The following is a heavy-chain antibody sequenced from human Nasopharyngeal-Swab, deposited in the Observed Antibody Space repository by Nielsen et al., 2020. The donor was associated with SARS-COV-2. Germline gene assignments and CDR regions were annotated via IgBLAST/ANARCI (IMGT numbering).Heavy chain of an antibody. CDR2: IVSSSSSI. CDR1: GFAFSNYD. Sequence: GGSLRLSCAASGFAFSNYDMNWVRQAPGKGLEWVASIVSSSSSIFYADSVKGRFTISRDNAKNSLYLQMNSLRAGDTALYYCTRSYIFDIWGQGTVVTVSS. V-gene: IGHV3-21*03. CDR3: TRSYIFDI. J-gene: IGHJ3*02. D-gene: IGHD1-14*01.